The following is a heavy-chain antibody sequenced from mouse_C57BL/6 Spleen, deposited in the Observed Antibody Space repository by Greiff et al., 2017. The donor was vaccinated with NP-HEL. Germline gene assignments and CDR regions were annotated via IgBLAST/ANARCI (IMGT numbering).Heavy chain of an antibody. Sequence: EVKLQESGPGLVKPSQSLSLTCSVTGYSITSGYYWNWIRQFPGNKLEWMGYISYDGSNNYNPSLKNRISITRDTSKNQFFLKLNSVTTEDTATYYCAREEYYGSSWYFDVWGTGTTVTVSS. CDR1: GYSITSGYY. CDR2: ISYDGSN. J-gene: IGHJ1*03. CDR3: AREEYYGSSWYFDV. D-gene: IGHD1-1*01. V-gene: IGHV3-6*01.